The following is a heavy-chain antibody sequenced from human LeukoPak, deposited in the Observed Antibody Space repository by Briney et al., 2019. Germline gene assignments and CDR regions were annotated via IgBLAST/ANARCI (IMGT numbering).Heavy chain of an antibody. V-gene: IGHV3-30*18. Sequence: GESLKISCAASGFTFSSYGMHWVRQAPGKGLEWVAVISYDGSNKYYADSVKGRFTISRDNSKNALYLQMNSLRAEDTAVYYCAKDLAVVVPAAITLLFDYWGRGTLVTVSS. CDR3: AKDLAVVVPAAITLLFDY. CDR1: GFTFSSYG. CDR2: ISYDGSNK. D-gene: IGHD2-2*01. J-gene: IGHJ4*02.